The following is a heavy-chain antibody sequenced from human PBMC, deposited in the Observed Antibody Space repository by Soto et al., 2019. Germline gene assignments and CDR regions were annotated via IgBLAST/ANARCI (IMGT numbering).Heavy chain of an antibody. D-gene: IGHD3-3*01. CDR1: GFTFDDYH. V-gene: IGHV3-49*04. Sequence: GSLRLSCTSSGFTFDDYHMSWVRQAPGKGLEWVGFVRSKAYGGTTEYAASVKGRFTISRDDSKSIAFLQMNSLKTEDTALYYCTRDYFTSRTIFFDYWGQGTQVTVSS. CDR2: VRSKAYGGTT. CDR3: TRDYFTSRTIFFDY. J-gene: IGHJ4*02.